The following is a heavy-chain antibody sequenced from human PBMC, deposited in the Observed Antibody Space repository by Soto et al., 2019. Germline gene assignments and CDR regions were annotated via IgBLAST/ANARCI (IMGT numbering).Heavy chain of an antibody. V-gene: IGHV3-21*01. Sequence: PGGSLRLSCAASGFTFSIYSINWVRQAPGKGLEWVSSISSSSSYIYYADSVKGRFTISRDNAENSLYLQMNSLRAEDTALYYCARSPGRDGYNHFDYWGQGIVVTVS. CDR3: ARSPGRDGYNHFDY. D-gene: IGHD1-1*01. CDR2: ISSSSSYI. J-gene: IGHJ4*02. CDR1: GFTFSIYS.